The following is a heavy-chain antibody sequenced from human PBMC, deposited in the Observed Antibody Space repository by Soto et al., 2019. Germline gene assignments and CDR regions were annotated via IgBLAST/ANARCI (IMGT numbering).Heavy chain of an antibody. V-gene: IGHV5-51*01. Sequence: GESRKISCQGSGYSFASYWIGWVRQMPGKDLEWMGIIYPGDSDTRYSPSFQGQVTISADKSLRTAYLQWTSLKASDTALCYCARTRSFTLGFYYDGMDVWGQGTTVTVSS. J-gene: IGHJ6*02. CDR1: GYSFASYW. CDR3: ARTRSFTLGFYYDGMDV. D-gene: IGHD6-6*01. CDR2: IYPGDSDT.